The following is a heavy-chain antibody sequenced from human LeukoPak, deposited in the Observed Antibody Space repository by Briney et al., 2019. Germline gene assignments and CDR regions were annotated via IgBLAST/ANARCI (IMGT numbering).Heavy chain of an antibody. D-gene: IGHD3-22*01. J-gene: IGHJ4*02. V-gene: IGHV1-2*06. CDR3: ARDHSYYYDSSGYPFGD. CDR2: LNPNSGGT. Sequence: ASVKVSCKASGYTFTGYYKHWVRQAPGQGLEWMGRLNPNSGGTNYAQKFQGRVTMTRDTSISTAYMELSRLRSDDTAVYYCARDHSYYYDSSGYPFGDWGQGTLVTVSS. CDR1: GYTFTGYY.